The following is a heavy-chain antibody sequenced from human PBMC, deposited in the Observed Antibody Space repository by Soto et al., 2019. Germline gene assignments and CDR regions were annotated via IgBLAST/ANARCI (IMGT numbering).Heavy chain of an antibody. CDR1: GYTFIRYG. Sequence: QVQLVQSGAEVKKPGASVKVSCKASGYTFIRYGISWVRQAPGQGLAWMGWISTHNGNTYYAQNFQGRVTMTSDTPTSTAYMELRSLRSDDTAFYYCVRDEISSAGLDPWCQGTLVTVSS. J-gene: IGHJ5*02. V-gene: IGHV1-18*01. CDR3: VRDEISSAGLDP. CDR2: ISTHNGNT.